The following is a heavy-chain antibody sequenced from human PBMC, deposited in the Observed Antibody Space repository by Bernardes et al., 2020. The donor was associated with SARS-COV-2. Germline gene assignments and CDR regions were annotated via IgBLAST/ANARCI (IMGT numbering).Heavy chain of an antibody. J-gene: IGHJ4*02. CDR3: AKEMVVTAIPFFDY. Sequence: GGSLRVSCAASGFTFSNYDMHLVRQAPGRGLDWVALISYDGTNKDYADSIKGRCTISRDNSQNTLYLQVNSLRPEDTAIYYCAKEMVVTAIPFFDYWGRGTLVNVSS. V-gene: IGHV3-30*18. D-gene: IGHD2-21*02. CDR2: ISYDGTNK. CDR1: GFTFSNYD.